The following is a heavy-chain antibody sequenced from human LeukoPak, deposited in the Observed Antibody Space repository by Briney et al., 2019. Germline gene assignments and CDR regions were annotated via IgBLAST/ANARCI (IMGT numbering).Heavy chain of an antibody. Sequence: SETLSLTCTVSGGSISSYYWSWIRQPPGKGLEWIGNIFHSGSTYYNPSLKSRVTISVDTSKDQFSLKLSSVTAADTAVYFCARAGIDIQTAGTIHNWFDPWGQGTQVTVSS. V-gene: IGHV4-59*12. CDR3: ARAGIDIQTAGTIHNWFDP. CDR1: GGSISSYY. CDR2: IFHSGST. J-gene: IGHJ5*02. D-gene: IGHD6-13*01.